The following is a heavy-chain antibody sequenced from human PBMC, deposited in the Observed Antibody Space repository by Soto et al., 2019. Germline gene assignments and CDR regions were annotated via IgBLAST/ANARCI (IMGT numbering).Heavy chain of an antibody. Sequence: QVQLVESGGGVVQPGKSLRLSCAASGFTFSSFGMHWVRQAPGKGLEWVAGISYDGSKQYYGESLKGRITISRDDTKKVLNLVMDSLRPEDTAVYYCVRERRQWAVPTDYWGQGTLVTVSS. CDR2: ISYDGSKQ. J-gene: IGHJ4*02. CDR1: GFTFSSFG. CDR3: VRERRQWAVPTDY. D-gene: IGHD1-26*01. V-gene: IGHV3-30*03.